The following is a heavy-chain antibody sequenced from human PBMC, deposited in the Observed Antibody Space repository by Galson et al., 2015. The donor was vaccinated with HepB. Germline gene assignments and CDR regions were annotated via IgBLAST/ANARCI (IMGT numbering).Heavy chain of an antibody. V-gene: IGHV1-46*01. J-gene: IGHJ5*02. CDR3: ARDRGITNWFDP. D-gene: IGHD3-10*01. CDR1: GYTFTSYY. CDR2: INPSGGST. Sequence: SVKVSCKASGYTFTSYYTHWVRQAPGQGLEWMGIINPSGGSTSYAQKFQGRVTMTRDTSTSTVYMELSSLRSEDTAVYYCARDRGITNWFDPWGQGTLVTVSS.